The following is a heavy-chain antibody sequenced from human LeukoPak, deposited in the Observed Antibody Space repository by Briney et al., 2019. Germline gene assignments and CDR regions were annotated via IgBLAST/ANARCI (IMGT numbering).Heavy chain of an antibody. J-gene: IGHJ4*02. CDR2: ISYDGSNK. D-gene: IGHD3-10*01. Sequence: GGSLRLSCAPSGFTFSSYGMHWVRQAPGKGLEWVAVISYDGSNKYYADSVKGRFTISRDNSKNTLYLQMNSLRAEDTAVYYCAKVQDYYGSGVGFDYWGQGTLVTVSS. V-gene: IGHV3-30*18. CDR3: AKVQDYYGSGVGFDY. CDR1: GFTFSSYG.